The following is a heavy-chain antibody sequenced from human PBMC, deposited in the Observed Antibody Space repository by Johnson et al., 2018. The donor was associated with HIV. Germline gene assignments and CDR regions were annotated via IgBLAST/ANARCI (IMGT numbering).Heavy chain of an antibody. D-gene: IGHD1-26*01. CDR3: AREGAWEVRPGAFDI. J-gene: IGHJ3*02. Sequence: VQLVESGGRLVQPGGSLRLSCAASGFTVSSNYMSWVRQAPGKGLEWVSVIYSGGSIYYADSVKGRFSISRDNSKNTLYLQMNSLRVEDTAVYYCAREGAWEVRPGAFDIWGQGTMVTVSS. V-gene: IGHV3-66*01. CDR2: IYSGGSI. CDR1: GFTVSSNY.